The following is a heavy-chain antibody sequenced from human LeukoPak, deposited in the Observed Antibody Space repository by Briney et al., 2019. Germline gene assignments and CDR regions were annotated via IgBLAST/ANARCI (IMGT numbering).Heavy chain of an antibody. CDR1: GFTFSSYA. V-gene: IGHV3-23*01. CDR2: ISGSGGST. D-gene: IGHD1-26*01. J-gene: IGHJ4*02. Sequence: GGSLRLSCAASGFTFSSYAMSWVRQAPGKGLVWVSAISGSGGSTYYADSVKGRFTISRDNSKNTLYLQMNSLRAEDTAVYYCAKDLELDSGSPNYFDYWGQGTLVTVSS. CDR3: AKDLELDSGSPNYFDY.